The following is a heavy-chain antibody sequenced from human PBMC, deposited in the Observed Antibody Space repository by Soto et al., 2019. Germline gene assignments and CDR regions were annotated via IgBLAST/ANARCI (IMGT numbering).Heavy chain of an antibody. J-gene: IGHJ6*02. CDR1: GGSMGSYY. Sequence: LSLTCSVSGGSMGSYYWNWLRQPAGKGLEWIGRIYSRGDTNYNPSVKSRVTMSVDTSKNEFSLRLNSVTAADTAVYYCAGIGEDVYYGMDVWGQGTTVTVSS. D-gene: IGHD2-21*01. CDR2: IYSRGDT. V-gene: IGHV4-4*07. CDR3: AGIGEDVYYGMDV.